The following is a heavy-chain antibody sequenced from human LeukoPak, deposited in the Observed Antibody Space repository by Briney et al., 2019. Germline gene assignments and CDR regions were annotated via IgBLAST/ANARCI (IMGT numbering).Heavy chain of an antibody. CDR3: ARDTVTTFGYYYGMDV. Sequence: SETLSLTCTVSGGSISSGDYYWSWIRQPPGKGLEWIGYIYYSGSTYYNPSLKSRVTTSVDTSKNQFSLKLSSVTAADTAVYYCARDTVTTFGYYYGMDVWGQGTTVTVSS. D-gene: IGHD4-17*01. CDR1: GGSISSGDYY. J-gene: IGHJ6*02. CDR2: IYYSGST. V-gene: IGHV4-30-4*01.